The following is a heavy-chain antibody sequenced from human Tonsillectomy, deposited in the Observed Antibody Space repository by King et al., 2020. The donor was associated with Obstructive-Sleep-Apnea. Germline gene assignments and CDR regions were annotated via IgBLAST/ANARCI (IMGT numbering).Heavy chain of an antibody. Sequence: VQLVESGGGVVQPGRSLRLSCAASGFTFSRYGMHWVRQGPGKGLEWVALISYDKSHKYYADSVKGRFTISRDTSKNTLYLQMNSLRAEDTAVYFCAKDYFYISGAYSAPLDYWGQGTLVTVSP. D-gene: IGHD3-10*01. V-gene: IGHV3-30*18. J-gene: IGHJ4*02. CDR3: AKDYFYISGAYSAPLDY. CDR1: GFTFSRYG. CDR2: ISYDKSHK.